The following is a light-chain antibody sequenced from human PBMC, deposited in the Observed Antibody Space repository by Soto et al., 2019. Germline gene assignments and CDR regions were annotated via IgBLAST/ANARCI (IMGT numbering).Light chain of an antibody. Sequence: DIQMTQSPSTLSASVGDRVTITCRASQSISGWLAWYQQKPGKAPKVLIYDASNLEPGVPSRFSGSGSGTEFTLTISSLQPDDFATYYCQRYDSYSMYTFGPGTKLE. J-gene: IGKJ2*01. CDR3: QRYDSYSMYT. CDR2: DAS. CDR1: QSISGW. V-gene: IGKV1-5*01.